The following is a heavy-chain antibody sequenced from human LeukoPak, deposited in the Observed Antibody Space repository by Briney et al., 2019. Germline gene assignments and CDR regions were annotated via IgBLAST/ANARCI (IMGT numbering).Heavy chain of an antibody. CDR1: GFTFSSYA. D-gene: IGHD1-26*01. Sequence: GGSLRLSCAASGFTFSSYAMSWVRQAPGKGLEWVSVIGGNVENTFYADSVKGRFTISRDNSKNTLYMQMNSLRADDTAVYYCANHGVYSGSYSMDVWGQGTTVIVSS. CDR2: IGGNVENT. CDR3: ANHGVYSGSYSMDV. V-gene: IGHV3-23*01. J-gene: IGHJ6*02.